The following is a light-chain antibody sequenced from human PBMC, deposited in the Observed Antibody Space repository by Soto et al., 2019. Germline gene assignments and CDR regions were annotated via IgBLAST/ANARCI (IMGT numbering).Light chain of an antibody. CDR1: QSVSSN. J-gene: IGKJ4*01. CDR2: GAS. Sequence: EVVMTQSPATLSVSPGERATLSCRASQSVSSNLAWYQQKPGQAPRLLIYGASTRATSIPARFSGSGSGTEIILTISSLQSEGFAVYYCQQYNNWPLTFGGGTKVEI. CDR3: QQYNNWPLT. V-gene: IGKV3-15*01.